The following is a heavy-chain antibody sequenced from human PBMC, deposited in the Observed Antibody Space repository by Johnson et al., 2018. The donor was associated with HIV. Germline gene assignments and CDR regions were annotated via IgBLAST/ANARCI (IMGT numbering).Heavy chain of an antibody. V-gene: IGHV3-30*03. D-gene: IGHD6-13*01. Sequence: QVQLVESGGGVVQPGRSLRLSCAASGFTFSSYGLHWVRQAPGKGLEWVAVISYDGSNKYYADSVTGRFTISRDNSKNTLYLQMNSLRAEDTAVYYCAREVGSWYGDAFDIWGQGTLVTVSS. CDR2: ISYDGSNK. CDR1: GFTFSSYG. CDR3: AREVGSWYGDAFDI. J-gene: IGHJ3*02.